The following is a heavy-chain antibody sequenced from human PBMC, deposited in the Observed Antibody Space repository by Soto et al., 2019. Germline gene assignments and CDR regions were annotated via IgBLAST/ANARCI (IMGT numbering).Heavy chain of an antibody. D-gene: IGHD3-9*01. V-gene: IGHV4-61*01. J-gene: IGHJ5*02. Sequence: SETLSLTCTVSGGSVSSGSYYWSWIRQPPGKGLEWIGYMYYSGSTNYNPSLNSRVTISVETSKNQFSLKLSSVTAADTAVYYCARAHDVLTGPFDPWGQGTLVTVSS. CDR3: ARAHDVLTGPFDP. CDR2: MYYSGST. CDR1: GGSVSSGSYY.